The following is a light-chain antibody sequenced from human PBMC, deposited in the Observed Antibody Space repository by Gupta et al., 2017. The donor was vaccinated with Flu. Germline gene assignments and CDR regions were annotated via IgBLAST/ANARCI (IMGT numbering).Light chain of an antibody. CDR2: NNN. V-gene: IGLV1-44*01. J-gene: IGLJ3*02. CDR1: SSNIGSDN. Sequence: QSVLTQPPSPSETPGQRVTISCSGGSSNIGSDNVNWYQQLPGTATKRRSYNNNQRPSGVPDRFAGSKAGTSASPAISGLQSEDEAVDDGETWDNSLNRGVFGGGTKLTVL. CDR3: ETWDNSLNRGV.